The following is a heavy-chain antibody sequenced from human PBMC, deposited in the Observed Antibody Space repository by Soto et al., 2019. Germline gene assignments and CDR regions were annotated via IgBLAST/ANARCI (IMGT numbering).Heavy chain of an antibody. CDR1: GGTFSSYA. Sequence: VASVKVSCKASGGTFSSYAISCVRQAPGQGLAWMGGIIPIFGTANYAQKFQGRVTITADKSTSTAYMELSRLRSEDTAVYYCARADSRITRIVVGYYYYGMDVWGQGTTVTVSS. J-gene: IGHJ6*02. D-gene: IGHD3-22*01. CDR3: ARADSRITRIVVGYYYYGMDV. CDR2: IIPIFGTA. V-gene: IGHV1-69*06.